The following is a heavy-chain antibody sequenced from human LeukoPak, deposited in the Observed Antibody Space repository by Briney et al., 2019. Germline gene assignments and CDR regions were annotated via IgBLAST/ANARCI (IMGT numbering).Heavy chain of an antibody. Sequence: SETLSLTCTVSGGSISSCYWSWTRQPPGKGLEWIGYIYYSGSTNYNPSLKSRVTISVDTSKNQFSLKLSSVTAAATAVYYCTRLEGSSSGWGAFYIWGQETMVTVSS. V-gene: IGHV4-59*08. CDR3: TRLEGSSSGWGAFYI. CDR1: GGSISSCY. CDR2: IYYSGST. D-gene: IGHD6-6*01. J-gene: IGHJ3*02.